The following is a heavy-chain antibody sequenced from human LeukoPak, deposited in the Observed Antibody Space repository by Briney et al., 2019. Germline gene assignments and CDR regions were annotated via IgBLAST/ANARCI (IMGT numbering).Heavy chain of an antibody. V-gene: IGHV4-59*08. CDR1: GGSISSYY. D-gene: IGHD7-27*01. Sequence: AETLSLTCTVSGGSISSYYWSWIRQPPGKGLEWIGYIYYSGSTNYNPSLKSRVTISVDTSKNQFSLKLSSVTAADTAVYYCARFKHWGYFDYWGQGTLDTVSS. CDR2: IYYSGST. CDR3: ARFKHWGYFDY. J-gene: IGHJ4*02.